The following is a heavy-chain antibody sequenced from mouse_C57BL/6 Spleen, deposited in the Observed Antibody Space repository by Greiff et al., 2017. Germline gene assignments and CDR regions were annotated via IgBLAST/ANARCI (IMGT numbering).Heavy chain of an antibody. CDR3: ARSGWAYAMDY. Sequence: QVQLQQPGAELVKPGASVKLSCKASGYTFTSYWMHWVKQRPGRGLEWIGRIAPNSGGAKYNEKFKSKATLTVDKPSSTAYMQLSSLTSEDSAVYYCARSGWAYAMDYWGQGTSVTVSS. J-gene: IGHJ4*01. CDR1: GYTFTSYW. D-gene: IGHD1-1*02. CDR2: IAPNSGGA. V-gene: IGHV1-72*01.